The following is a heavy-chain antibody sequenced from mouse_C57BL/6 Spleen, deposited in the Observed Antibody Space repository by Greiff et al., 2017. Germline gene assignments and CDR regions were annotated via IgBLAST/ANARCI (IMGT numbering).Heavy chain of an antibody. CDR2: IYPGDGDT. V-gene: IGHV1-82*01. CDR1: GYAFSSSW. CDR3: GRSRGTPDY. J-gene: IGHJ2*01. Sequence: QVQLQQSGPELVKPGASVKISCKASGYAFSSSWMNWVKQRPGKGLEWIGRIYPGDGDTNYNGKFKGKATLTADKSSSTAYMQLSSLTSEDSAVYFCGRSRGTPDYWGQGTTLTVSS. D-gene: IGHD3-3*01.